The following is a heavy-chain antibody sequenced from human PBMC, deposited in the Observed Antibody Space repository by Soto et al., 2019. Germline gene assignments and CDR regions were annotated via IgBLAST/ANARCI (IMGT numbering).Heavy chain of an antibody. CDR1: GVTLTNVW. CDR2: IKSNTDGGTT. D-gene: IGHD5-18*01. Sequence: PGGSLRLSCAVSGVTLTNVWMNWVSQAPGKGPEWVGRIKSNTDGGTTDYAAPVKGRFTISRDDSENTLYLQMSSLKTEDTAVYYCSHGYYQYFASWGQGTLVTVSS. CDR3: SHGYYQYFAS. J-gene: IGHJ4*02. V-gene: IGHV3-15*07.